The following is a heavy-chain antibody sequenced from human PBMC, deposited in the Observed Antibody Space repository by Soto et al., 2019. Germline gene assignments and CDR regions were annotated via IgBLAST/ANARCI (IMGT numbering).Heavy chain of an antibody. CDR1: GYSISSGYY. CDR3: ARVRTVVTDWGAFDI. Sequence: SETLSLTCAVSGYSISSGYYWGWIRQPPGKGLEWIGYIYYSGSTYYNPSLKSRVTISVDTSKNQFSLKLSSVTAADTAVYYCARVRTVVTDWGAFDIWGQGTMVTVSS. V-gene: IGHV4-38-2*01. CDR2: IYYSGST. J-gene: IGHJ3*02. D-gene: IGHD2-15*01.